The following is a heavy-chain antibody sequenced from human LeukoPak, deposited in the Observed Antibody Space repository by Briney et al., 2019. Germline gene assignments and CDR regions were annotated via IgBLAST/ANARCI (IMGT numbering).Heavy chain of an antibody. Sequence: ASVKVSCKASGYTFTSYGISWVRQAPGQGLEWMGWISAYNGNTNYAQKLQGRVTMTTDTSTSTAYMELRRLRSDDTAVYYCARVKYCSSTSCYAGFYYGMDVWGKGTTVTVSS. CDR2: ISAYNGNT. D-gene: IGHD2-2*01. V-gene: IGHV1-18*04. CDR3: ARVKYCSSTSCYAGFYYGMDV. CDR1: GYTFTSYG. J-gene: IGHJ6*04.